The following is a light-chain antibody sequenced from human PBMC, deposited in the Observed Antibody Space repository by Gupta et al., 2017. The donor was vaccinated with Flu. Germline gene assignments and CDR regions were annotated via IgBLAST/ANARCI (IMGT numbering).Light chain of an antibody. CDR1: QSVSSN. CDR2: GAS. CDR3: QQYNYSPQYT. Sequence: EIVMTQSPATLSVSPGERATLSCRASQSVSSNLAWYQQKPGQAPRLLIYGASTSSTGIPARFSGSGSGTEFTLTISSLQSEAFAVYYCQQYNYSPQYTFGQGTKLEIK. J-gene: IGKJ2*01. V-gene: IGKV3-15*01.